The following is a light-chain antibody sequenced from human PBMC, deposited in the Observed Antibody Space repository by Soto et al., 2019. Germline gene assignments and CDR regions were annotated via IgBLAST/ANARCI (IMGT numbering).Light chain of an antibody. CDR2: GAS. Sequence: EVVLTQSPGTLSLSPGERATLSCRASQSLDSTYLAWYQQKPGQSPRLVIYGASRRATGIPARFSGSGSGSDFTLTISSLQSEDFAVYYCQQYNSWPLTFGPGTKVDIK. CDR3: QQYNSWPLT. J-gene: IGKJ3*01. V-gene: IGKV3-20*01. CDR1: QSLDSTY.